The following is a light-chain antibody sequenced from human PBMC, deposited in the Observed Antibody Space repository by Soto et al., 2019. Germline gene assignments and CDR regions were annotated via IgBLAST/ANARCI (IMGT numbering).Light chain of an antibody. V-gene: IGKV3-11*01. CDR1: QSVSSY. CDR3: QQRSNWPPT. J-gene: IGKJ5*01. Sequence: EIVLTQYTATLSLSPGERATLSCRASQSVSSYLAWYQQKPGQAPRLLIYDASNRATGIPARFSGSGSGTDFTLTISSLEPEDFAVYYCQQRSNWPPTFGQGTLLEIK. CDR2: DAS.